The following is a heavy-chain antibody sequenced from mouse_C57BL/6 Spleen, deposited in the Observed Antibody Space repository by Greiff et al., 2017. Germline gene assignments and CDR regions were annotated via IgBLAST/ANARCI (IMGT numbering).Heavy chain of an antibody. CDR2: IYPGDGDT. V-gene: IGHV1-82*01. J-gene: IGHJ4*01. D-gene: IGHD2-14*01. CDR1: GYAFSSSW. Sequence: VQLQPSGPELVKPGASVKISCKASGYAFSSSWMNWVKQRPGKGLEWIGRIYPGDGDTNYNGKFKGKATLTADKSSSTAYMQLSSLTSEDSAVYFCARFGVRRDYYAMDYWGQGTSVTVSS. CDR3: ARFGVRRDYYAMDY.